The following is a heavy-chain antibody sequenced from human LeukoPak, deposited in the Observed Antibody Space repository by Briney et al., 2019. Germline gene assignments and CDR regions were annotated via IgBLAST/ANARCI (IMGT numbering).Heavy chain of an antibody. J-gene: IGHJ3*02. CDR2: IYYSGST. Sequence: SETLSLTCTVSGGSISSYYWSWIRQPPGKGLEWIGYIYYSGSTNYNPSLKSRVTISVDTSKSQFSLKLSSVTAADTAVYYCARVGYDILTGPDAFDIWGQGTMVTVSS. D-gene: IGHD3-9*01. CDR1: GGSISSYY. CDR3: ARVGYDILTGPDAFDI. V-gene: IGHV4-59*01.